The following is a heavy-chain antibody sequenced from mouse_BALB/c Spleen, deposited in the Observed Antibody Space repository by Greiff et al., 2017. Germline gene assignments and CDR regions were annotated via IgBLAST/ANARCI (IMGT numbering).Heavy chain of an antibody. D-gene: IGHD1-1*01. CDR1: GFSLTGYG. CDR3: ARDRVTTVQSYAMDY. Sequence: QVQLKESGPGLVAPSQSLSITCTVSGFSLTGYGVNWVRQPPGKGLEWLGMIWGDGSTDYNSALKSRLSISKDNSKSQVFLKMNSLQTDDTARYYCARDRVTTVQSYAMDYWGQGTSVTVSS. CDR2: IWGDGST. V-gene: IGHV2-6-7*01. J-gene: IGHJ4*01.